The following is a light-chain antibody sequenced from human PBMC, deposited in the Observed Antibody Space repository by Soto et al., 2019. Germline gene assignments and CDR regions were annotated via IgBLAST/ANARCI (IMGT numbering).Light chain of an antibody. CDR2: DAS. J-gene: IGKJ1*01. Sequence: DIQMTQSPSSLSASVRDRVTISFQASQDIRNSLNWYQQKPGRAPKLLIYDASNVETGVPSRFSGTGSGTHFSFSISSLQPEDFATYYCQQYDYLVTFGQGTKVDIK. V-gene: IGKV1-33*01. CDR1: QDIRNS. CDR3: QQYDYLVT.